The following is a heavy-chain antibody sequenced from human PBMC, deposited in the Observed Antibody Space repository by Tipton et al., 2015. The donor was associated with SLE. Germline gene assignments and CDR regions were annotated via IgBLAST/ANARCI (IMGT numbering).Heavy chain of an antibody. CDR2: ISYDGSNQ. J-gene: IGHJ3*01. V-gene: IGHV3-30*18. CDR1: GFTFCSYD. Sequence: QLVQSGGGVVQPGRSLRLSCAASGFTFCSYDIHWVRQAPCKGLEWVAIISYDGSNQYYADSVKVRFTISRDNSKNTLYLHVNGLRTDDTAVFYCANVTGKVIYGAFNLWSQRAMVAVSS. CDR3: ANVTGKVIYGAFNL. D-gene: IGHD3/OR15-3a*01.